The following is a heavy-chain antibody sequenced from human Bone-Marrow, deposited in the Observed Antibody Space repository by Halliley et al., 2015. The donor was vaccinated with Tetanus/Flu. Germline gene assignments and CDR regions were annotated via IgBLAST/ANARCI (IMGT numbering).Heavy chain of an antibody. CDR2: INSDGTGI. CDR3: KRDPGILVAGIQD. D-gene: IGHD6-19*01. Sequence: WVGRINSDGTGISYGDAVKGRFTISRDNANDRLNQHMNSLRAEDTAIYYCKRDPGILVAGIQDWGQGTLVTVYS. V-gene: IGHV3-74*01. J-gene: IGHJ4*02.